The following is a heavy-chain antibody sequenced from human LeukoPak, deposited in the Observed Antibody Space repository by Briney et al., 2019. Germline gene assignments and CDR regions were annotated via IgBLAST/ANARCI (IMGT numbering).Heavy chain of an antibody. Sequence: GGSLRLSCAASGFTFSDYYMSWIRQAPRKGLEWISYISTTATSIYYADSVKGRFTISRDNDKNSLFLQMNGLRAEDTAVYYCARMEPPGYCSSTSCSGDAFDIWGQGTMVTVSS. CDR1: GFTFSDYY. CDR3: ARMEPPGYCSSTSCSGDAFDI. CDR2: ISTTATSI. J-gene: IGHJ3*02. V-gene: IGHV3-11*01. D-gene: IGHD2-2*01.